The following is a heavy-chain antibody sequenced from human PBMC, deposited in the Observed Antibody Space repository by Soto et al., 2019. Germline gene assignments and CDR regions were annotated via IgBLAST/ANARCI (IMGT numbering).Heavy chain of an antibody. CDR1: GYTFTSYA. V-gene: IGHV1-3*01. CDR3: ARDYYDFWSGYFDY. J-gene: IGHJ4*02. CDR2: INAGNGNT. Sequence: VKVSCKASGYTFTSYAMHWVRQAPGQRLEWMGWINAGNGNTKYSQKFQGRVTITRDTSASTAYMELSSLRSEDTAVYYCARDYYDFWSGYFDYWGQGTLVTVSS. D-gene: IGHD3-3*01.